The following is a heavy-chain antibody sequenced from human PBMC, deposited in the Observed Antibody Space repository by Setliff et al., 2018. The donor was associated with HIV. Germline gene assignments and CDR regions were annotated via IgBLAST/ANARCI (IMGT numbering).Heavy chain of an antibody. D-gene: IGHD2-21*01. V-gene: IGHV1-69*13. J-gene: IGHJ3*02. CDR2: IIPIFGTT. CDR3: ASLTYCGGDCYSTGASDI. CDR1: GGTFSSFA. Sequence: GASVKVSCKASGGTFSSFAISWVRQAPGQGLEWMGGIIPIFGTTKYPLKFQGRATITADESMTTAYMEVSRLRSEDTAVYYCASLTYCGGDCYSTGASDIWGQGTMVTVSS.